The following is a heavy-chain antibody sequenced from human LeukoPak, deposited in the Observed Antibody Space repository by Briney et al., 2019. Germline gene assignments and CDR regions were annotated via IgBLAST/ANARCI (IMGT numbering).Heavy chain of an antibody. CDR2: IRSKANSYAT. Sequence: GSLRLSCAASGFTFSGSAMHWVRQASGKGLEWVGRIRSKANSYATAYAASVKGRFTISRDDSKNTAYLQMNSLKTEDTAVYYCARDLGYCTNGVCHTRFDYWGQGALVTVSS. J-gene: IGHJ4*02. CDR1: GFTFSGSA. D-gene: IGHD2-8*01. V-gene: IGHV3-73*01. CDR3: ARDLGYCTNGVCHTRFDY.